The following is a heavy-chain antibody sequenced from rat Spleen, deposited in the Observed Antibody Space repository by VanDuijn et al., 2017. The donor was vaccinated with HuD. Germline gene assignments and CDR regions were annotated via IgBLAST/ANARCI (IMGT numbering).Heavy chain of an antibody. CDR3: TTMSNWFVY. CDR2: ISTGGGNT. Sequence: EVQLVESGGGLVQPGRCLKLACAASGFTFGYYDMAWVRQAPTKGLEWLAFISTGGGNTYYRDSVKGRFTISRDNAKSTLYLQMDSLRSEDTATYYCTTMSNWFVYWGQGTLVTVSS. J-gene: IGHJ3*01. CDR1: GFTFGYYD. V-gene: IGHV5-27*01.